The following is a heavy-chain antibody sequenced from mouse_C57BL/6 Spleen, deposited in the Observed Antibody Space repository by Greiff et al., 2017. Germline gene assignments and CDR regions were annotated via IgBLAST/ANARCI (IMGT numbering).Heavy chain of an antibody. J-gene: IGHJ1*03. Sequence: VQLQQSGAELARPGASVKLSCKASGYTFTSYGISWVKQRTGQGLEWIGEIYPRSGNTYYNEKFKGKATLTADKSSSTAYMELRSLTSEDSAVYVGARRDWDAYWYYDVWGKGTTVTVSS. CDR2: IYPRSGNT. D-gene: IGHD4-1*01. V-gene: IGHV1-81*01. CDR3: ARRDWDAYWYYDV. CDR1: GYTFTSYG.